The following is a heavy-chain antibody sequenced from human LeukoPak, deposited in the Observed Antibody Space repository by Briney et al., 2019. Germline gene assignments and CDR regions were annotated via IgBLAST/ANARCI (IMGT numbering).Heavy chain of an antibody. D-gene: IGHD2-2*01. CDR2: INPNSGGT. J-gene: IGHJ5*02. CDR3: ARGYCSSTSCYHPSAWFDP. Sequence: ASVKVSCKASGYTFTGYYMHWVRQAPGQGLEWMGWINPNSGGTNYAQKFQGRGTMTRDTSISTAYMELSRLRSDDTAVYYCARGYCSSTSCYHPSAWFDPWGQGTLVTVSS. V-gene: IGHV1-2*02. CDR1: GYTFTGYY.